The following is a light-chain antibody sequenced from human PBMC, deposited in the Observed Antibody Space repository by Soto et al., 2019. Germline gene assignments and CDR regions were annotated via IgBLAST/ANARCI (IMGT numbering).Light chain of an antibody. Sequence: DIQMTQSPSSLSASVGDRVTITCQASQYISNYLNWYQQKPGKAPKLLIYDASNLETGAPSRFSGSGSGTEFTFTISSLQPEDIATYYCQQYDNLPLFTFGPGTKVDIK. J-gene: IGKJ3*01. CDR3: QQYDNLPLFT. CDR1: QYISNY. CDR2: DAS. V-gene: IGKV1-33*01.